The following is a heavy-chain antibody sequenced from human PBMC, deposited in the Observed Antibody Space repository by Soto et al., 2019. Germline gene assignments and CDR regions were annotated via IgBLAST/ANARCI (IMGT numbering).Heavy chain of an antibody. Sequence: GESLKISWKGSGYSFTSYWIGWVRQIPGKGLEWMGIIYPGDSDTRYSPSFQGQVTISADKSIRTAYLQWSSLKASDTAMYYCGRFSFGEKYYYGMDVWGQGTTVTVSS. J-gene: IGHJ6*02. CDR1: GYSFTSYW. V-gene: IGHV5-51*01. D-gene: IGHD3-10*01. CDR3: GRFSFGEKYYYGMDV. CDR2: IYPGDSDT.